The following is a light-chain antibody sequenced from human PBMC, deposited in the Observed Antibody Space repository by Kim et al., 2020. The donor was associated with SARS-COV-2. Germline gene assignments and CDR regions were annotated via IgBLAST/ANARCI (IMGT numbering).Light chain of an antibody. CDR3: ASWDYSLYGYV. J-gene: IGLJ1*01. CDR2: GDN. Sequence: QSVLSQPPSASRTPGQRVIISCSGSTSNIGGNSVNWFQQVPGTAPKLLIHGDNQRPSGVPDRFSGSKSGTSASLAISGLQSEDEANFYCASWDYSLYGYVFGTGTKVTVL. CDR1: TSNIGGNS. V-gene: IGLV1-44*01.